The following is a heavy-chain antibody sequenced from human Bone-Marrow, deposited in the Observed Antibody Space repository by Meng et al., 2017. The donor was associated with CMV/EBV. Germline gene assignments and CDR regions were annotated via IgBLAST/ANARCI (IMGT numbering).Heavy chain of an antibody. V-gene: IGHV4-38-2*02. J-gene: IGHJ4*02. CDR3: ARAGFLEWLYTTYFDY. CDR1: GYSTSSDYY. Sequence: GSLRLSCTVSGYSTSSDYYWGWIRQPPGKGLEWITSMYHTGNTYYNPSLRSRVSISVDTSKNQFSLRLSSVTAADTAVYYCARAGFLEWLYTTYFDYWGQGTLVTVSS. CDR2: MYHTGNT. D-gene: IGHD3-3*01.